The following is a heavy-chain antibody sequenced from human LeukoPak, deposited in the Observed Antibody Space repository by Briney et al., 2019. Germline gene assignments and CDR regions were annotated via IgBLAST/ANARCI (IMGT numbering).Heavy chain of an antibody. J-gene: IGHJ6*03. CDR3: ARDQFQLYNWNDAMDYYYYYMDV. Sequence: PGGSLRLSCAASGFTFSSYWMSWVRQAPGKGLEWVANIKQDGSEKYYVDSVKGRFTISRDNAKNSLYLQMNSLRAEDTAVYYCARDQFQLYNWNDAMDYYYYYMDVWGKGTTVTISS. CDR2: IKQDGSEK. D-gene: IGHD1-1*01. V-gene: IGHV3-7*03. CDR1: GFTFSSYW.